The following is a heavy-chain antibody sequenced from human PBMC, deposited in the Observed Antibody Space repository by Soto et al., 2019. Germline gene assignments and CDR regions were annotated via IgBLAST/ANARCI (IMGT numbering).Heavy chain of an antibody. Sequence: QITLEESGPTLVKPTQTVTLTCTFSGLSLSGTSGEGVGWIRQPPGKALEWLALIYWDDDKRYSPSLKSRLTITKDTSKNQVVLTMTNMDPVDTATYFCAHRPMVRGLDYWYFDLWGRGTLVTVSS. CDR1: GLSLSGTSGEG. V-gene: IGHV2-5*02. J-gene: IGHJ2*01. CDR3: AHRPMVRGLDYWYFDL. CDR2: IYWDDDK. D-gene: IGHD3-10*01.